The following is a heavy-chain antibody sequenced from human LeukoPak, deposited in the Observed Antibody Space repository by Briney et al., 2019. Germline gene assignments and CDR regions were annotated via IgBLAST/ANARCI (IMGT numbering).Heavy chain of an antibody. CDR2: IFHSGST. CDR1: GGSISNGYW. J-gene: IGHJ4*03. D-gene: IGHD5-24*01. V-gene: IGHV4-4*02. CDR3: TRNGAYNLDY. Sequence: PSGTLSLTCAVSGGSISNGYWRSWVRQPPGKGLEWIGEIFHSGSTNYNPSLKSRVTISVDKSKNQFSLSVTSVSAADTAVYYCTRNGAYNLDYWGQGTTVTVSS.